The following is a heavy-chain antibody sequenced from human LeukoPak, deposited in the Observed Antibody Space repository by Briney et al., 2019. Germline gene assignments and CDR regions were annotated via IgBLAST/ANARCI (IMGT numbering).Heavy chain of an antibody. CDR2: TWYDGSYK. Sequence: GGSLRISCAASGFTFSTYGMHWVRQAPGKRLEWVAVTWYDGSYKYYGDSVKGRFTISRDNSKNTLYLQMASLRVEDTAVYYCARQFDGSHPNAFDIWGQGTMVTVSS. CDR3: ARQFDGSHPNAFDI. D-gene: IGHD1-26*01. J-gene: IGHJ3*02. V-gene: IGHV3-33*01. CDR1: GFTFSTYG.